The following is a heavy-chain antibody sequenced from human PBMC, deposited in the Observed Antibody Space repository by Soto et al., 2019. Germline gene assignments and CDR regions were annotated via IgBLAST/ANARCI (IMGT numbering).Heavy chain of an antibody. J-gene: IGHJ6*02. CDR2: IYYSGST. CDR3: ARLPYYYASSGYYLAIRSGMDV. CDR1: GGSISSGGYY. Sequence: SLTCTVSGGSISSGGYYWSWIRQHPGKGLEWIGYIYYSGSTYYNPSLKSRVTISVDTSKDQFSLKLSSVTAADTAVYYCARLPYYYASSGYYLAIRSGMDVWGQGTTVTVSS. D-gene: IGHD3-22*01. V-gene: IGHV4-31*03.